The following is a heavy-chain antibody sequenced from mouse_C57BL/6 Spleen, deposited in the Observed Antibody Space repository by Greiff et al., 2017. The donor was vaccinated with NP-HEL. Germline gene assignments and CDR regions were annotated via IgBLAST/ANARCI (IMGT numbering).Heavy chain of an antibody. V-gene: IGHV1-50*01. CDR2: IDPSDSYT. D-gene: IGHD2-2*01. Sequence: VQLQQPGAELVKPGASVKLSCKASGYTFTSYWMQWVKQRPGQGLEWIGEIDPSDSYTNYNQKFKGKATLTVDTSSSTAYMQLSSLTSEDSAVYYCARTHYGYDGDYWGQGTTLTVSS. J-gene: IGHJ2*01. CDR3: ARTHYGYDGDY. CDR1: GYTFTSYW.